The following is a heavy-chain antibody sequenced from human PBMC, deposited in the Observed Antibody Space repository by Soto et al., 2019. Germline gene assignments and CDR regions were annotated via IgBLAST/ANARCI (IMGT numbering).Heavy chain of an antibody. J-gene: IGHJ4*02. CDR2: ISTNGGST. Sequence: GGSLRLSCSASGFTFSIYAMHWVRQAPGKGLEYVSSISTNGGSTDYADSVKGRFTISRDNSKNMVYLQMSSLRVEDTVVYYCVKGEYYYDSSGYYPFDYWGQGTLVTVSS. V-gene: IGHV3-64D*06. CDR1: GFTFSIYA. D-gene: IGHD3-22*01. CDR3: VKGEYYYDSSGYYPFDY.